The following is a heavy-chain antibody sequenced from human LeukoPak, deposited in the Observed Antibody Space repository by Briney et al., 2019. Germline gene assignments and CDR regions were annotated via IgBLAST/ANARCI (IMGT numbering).Heavy chain of an antibody. CDR3: ARNGYCSGGSCYAPLYYYMDV. D-gene: IGHD2-15*01. V-gene: IGHV1-69*05. J-gene: IGHJ6*03. Sequence: SVKVSCKASGGTFSSYAISWVRQAPGQGLEWMGGIIPNFGTANYAQKFQGRVTITTDESTSTAYMELSSLRSEDTAVYYCARNGYCSGGSCYAPLYYYMDVWGKGTTVTVSS. CDR2: IIPNFGTA. CDR1: GGTFSSYA.